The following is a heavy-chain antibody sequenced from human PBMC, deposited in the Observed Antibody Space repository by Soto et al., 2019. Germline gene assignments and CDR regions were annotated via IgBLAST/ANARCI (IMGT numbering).Heavy chain of an antibody. CDR3: AKGGFDILNGYQYYFDY. Sequence: PGGSLRLSCAASGFTFSSYAMSWVRQAPGKGLEWVSAISGSGGSTYYADSVKGRFTISRDNSKNTLYLQMNSLRAEDTAVYYCAKGGFDILNGYQYYFDYWGQGTLVTVSS. CDR2: ISGSGGST. V-gene: IGHV3-23*01. D-gene: IGHD3-9*01. J-gene: IGHJ4*02. CDR1: GFTFSSYA.